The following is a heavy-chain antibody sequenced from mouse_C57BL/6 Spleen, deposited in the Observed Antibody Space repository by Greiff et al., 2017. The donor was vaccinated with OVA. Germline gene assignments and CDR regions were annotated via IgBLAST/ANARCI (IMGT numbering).Heavy chain of an antibody. D-gene: IGHD1-1*01. CDR3: ARLITTVERGFDY. CDR2: IRNKANGYTT. V-gene: IGHV7-3*01. Sequence: EVMLVESGGGLVQPGGSLSLSCAASGFTFTDYYMSWVRQPPGKALEWLGFIRNKANGYTTEYSASVKGRFTISRDNSQSILYLQMNALRAEDSATYYCARLITTVERGFDYWGQGTTLTVSS. CDR1: GFTFTDYY. J-gene: IGHJ2*01.